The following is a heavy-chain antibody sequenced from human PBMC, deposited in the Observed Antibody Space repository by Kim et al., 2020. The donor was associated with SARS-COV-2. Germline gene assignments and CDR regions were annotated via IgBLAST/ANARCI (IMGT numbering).Heavy chain of an antibody. Sequence: GGSLRLSCAASGFTFSSYAMYWVRQAPGKGLEWVAVISYDGNNKYYADSVKGRFTISRDNSKNTLYLQMNSLRAEDTAVYYCARPLGGSYSSGFDYWGQG. D-gene: IGHD1-26*01. CDR3: ARPLGGSYSSGFDY. J-gene: IGHJ4*02. V-gene: IGHV3-30-3*01. CDR2: ISYDGNNK. CDR1: GFTFSSYA.